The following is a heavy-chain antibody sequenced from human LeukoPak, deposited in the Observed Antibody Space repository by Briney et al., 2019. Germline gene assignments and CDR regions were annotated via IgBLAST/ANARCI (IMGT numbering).Heavy chain of an antibody. CDR2: IYASAST. D-gene: IGHD3-10*01. Sequence: PSETLSLTCTVSGASMSTYYWSWIRQPAGKGLEWIGRIYASASTDYNPSLRSRVTISLDKSKNQFSLNLNSVTAADTAVYYCARGTSGDYWGQGTLVTVSS. CDR1: GASMSTYY. J-gene: IGHJ4*02. V-gene: IGHV4-4*07. CDR3: ARGTSGDY.